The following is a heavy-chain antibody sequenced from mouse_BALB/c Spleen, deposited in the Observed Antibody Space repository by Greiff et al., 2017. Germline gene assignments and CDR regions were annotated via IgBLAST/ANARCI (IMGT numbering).Heavy chain of an antibody. CDR1: GYTFTDYA. CDR2: ISTYYGNT. Sequence: VQLQQSGPELVRPGVSVKISCKGSGYTFTDYAMHWVKQSHAKSLEWIGVISTYYGNTNYNQKFKGKATMTVDKSSSTAYMELARLTSEESAIYYCARLYGNYDYFDYWGQGTTLTVSS. J-gene: IGHJ2*01. V-gene: IGHV1-67*01. D-gene: IGHD2-10*02. CDR3: ARLYGNYDYFDY.